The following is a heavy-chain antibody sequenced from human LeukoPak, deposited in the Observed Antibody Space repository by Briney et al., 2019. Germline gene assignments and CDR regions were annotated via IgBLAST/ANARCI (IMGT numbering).Heavy chain of an antibody. V-gene: IGHV3-20*04. D-gene: IGHD2-21*02. CDR2: INWNGGST. CDR3: ARDRAARDCGGDCYTDY. J-gene: IGHJ4*02. Sequence: AGGSLRLSCAASGFTFDDYGMSWVRQAPGKGLEWVSGINWNGGSTGYADSVKGRFTISRDNAKNSLYLQMNSLRAEDTALYYCARDRAARDCGGDCYTDYWGQGTLVTVSS. CDR1: GFTFDDYG.